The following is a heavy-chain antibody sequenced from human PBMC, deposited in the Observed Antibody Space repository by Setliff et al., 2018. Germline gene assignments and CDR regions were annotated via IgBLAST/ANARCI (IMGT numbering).Heavy chain of an antibody. Sequence: GPSVKVSCKASGYTFSDYGITWVRQAPGQGLEWMGWISAYTGNAYYAHKLQDRVTMTTDTPTGTAYMELRSLRSDDTAVYYCSRLVRYCTTTTCQSVPGAEVWGQGTLVTVSS. D-gene: IGHD2-8*01. J-gene: IGHJ4*02. CDR1: GYTFSDYG. CDR2: ISAYTGNA. CDR3: SRLVRYCTTTTCQSVPGAEV. V-gene: IGHV1-18*01.